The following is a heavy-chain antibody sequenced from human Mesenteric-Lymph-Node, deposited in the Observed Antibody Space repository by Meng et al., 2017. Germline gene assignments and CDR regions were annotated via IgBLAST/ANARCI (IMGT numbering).Heavy chain of an antibody. CDR3: AKDGALLWFGELLSEAPYYFDY. J-gene: IGHJ4*02. D-gene: IGHD3-10*01. CDR2: ISWNSGSI. CDR1: GFTFSDYW. V-gene: IGHV3-9*01. Sequence: SLKISCAASGFTFSDYWMHWVRQAPGKGLEWVSGISWNSGSIGYADSVKGRFTISRDNAKNSLYLQMNSLRAEDTALYYCAKDGALLWFGELLSEAPYYFDYWGQGTLVTVSS.